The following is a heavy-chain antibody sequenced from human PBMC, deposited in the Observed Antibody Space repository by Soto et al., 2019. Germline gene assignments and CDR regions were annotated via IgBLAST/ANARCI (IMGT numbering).Heavy chain of an antibody. CDR1: GGFISSYY. J-gene: IGHJ6*02. CDR2: IYYSGST. Sequence: PSETLSLTCTVSGGFISSYYWSWIRQPPGKGLEWIGYIYYSGSTNYNPSLKSRVTISVDTSKNQFSLKLSSVTAADTAVYYCARDGGYSGYDPYYYGMDVWGQGATVTV. V-gene: IGHV4-59*01. CDR3: ARDGGYSGYDPYYYGMDV. D-gene: IGHD5-12*01.